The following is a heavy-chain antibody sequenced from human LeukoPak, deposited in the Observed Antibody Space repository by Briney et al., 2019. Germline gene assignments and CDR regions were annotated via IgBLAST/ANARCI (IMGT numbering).Heavy chain of an antibody. J-gene: IGHJ4*02. CDR1: GFTFSSYS. D-gene: IGHD6-19*01. Sequence: GGSLRLSCAASGFTFSSYSMNWVRQAPGKGLEWVSAISGSGGSTYYADSVKGRFTISRDNSKNTLYLQMNSLRAEDTAVYYCANPRIAVAGFSFDYWGQGTLVTVSS. V-gene: IGHV3-23*01. CDR3: ANPRIAVAGFSFDY. CDR2: ISGSGGST.